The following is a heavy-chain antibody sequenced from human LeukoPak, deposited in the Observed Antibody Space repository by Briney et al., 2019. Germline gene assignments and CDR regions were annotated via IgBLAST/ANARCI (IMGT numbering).Heavy chain of an antibody. CDR3: ARMTGGSCFRFDP. D-gene: IGHD2-15*01. Sequence: ASVKVSCKASGYTFTNYYMHWVRQAPGQGLEWMGWISAYNGNTNYAQKLQGRVTMTTDTSTSTAYMELRSLRSDDTAVYYCARMTGGSCFRFDPWGQGTLVTVSS. J-gene: IGHJ5*02. CDR1: GYTFTNYY. CDR2: ISAYNGNT. V-gene: IGHV1-18*04.